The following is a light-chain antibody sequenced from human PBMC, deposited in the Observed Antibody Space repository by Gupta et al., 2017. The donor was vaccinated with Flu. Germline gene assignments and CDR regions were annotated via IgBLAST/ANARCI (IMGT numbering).Light chain of an antibody. Sequence: DIHMTQSPSTLSASVGDRVTITCRASQSISSWLAWYQQRPGKAPKLLIFKASSLQSGVPSRFSGSGSGTEFTLTISSLQPDDFATYYCQQYNNYPRTFGQGTKVEIK. CDR3: QQYNNYPRT. CDR2: KAS. J-gene: IGKJ1*01. CDR1: QSISSW. V-gene: IGKV1-5*03.